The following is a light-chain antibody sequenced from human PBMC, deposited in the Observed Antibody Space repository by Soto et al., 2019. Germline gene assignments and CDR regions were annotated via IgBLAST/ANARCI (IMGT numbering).Light chain of an antibody. CDR1: QSVGGS. CDR3: QQYGSSGT. Sequence: ETVLTQSPGTLSLSPWERATLSCRASQSVGGSLAWYQQRPGQAPRLLVYGASNRATGIPDRFSGSGSGTDFTLTISRLEPEDFAVYYCQQYGSSGTFGQGTKVDIK. J-gene: IGKJ1*01. V-gene: IGKV3-20*01. CDR2: GAS.